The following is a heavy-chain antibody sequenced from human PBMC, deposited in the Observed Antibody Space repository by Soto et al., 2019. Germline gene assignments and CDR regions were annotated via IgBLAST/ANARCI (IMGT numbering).Heavy chain of an antibody. D-gene: IGHD3-3*01. CDR2: ITGSGSET. V-gene: IGHV3-23*01. CDR3: ARNPDFWSGYYPRYYYYYYMDV. Sequence: GGSLRLSCAASGFTFYNYGMGWVRQAPGKGLEWVAAITGSGSETYYGDSVKGRFTISRDNSKNTLYLQMNSLRAEDTAVYYCARNPDFWSGYYPRYYYYYYMDVWGKGTTVTVSS. CDR1: GFTFYNYG. J-gene: IGHJ6*03.